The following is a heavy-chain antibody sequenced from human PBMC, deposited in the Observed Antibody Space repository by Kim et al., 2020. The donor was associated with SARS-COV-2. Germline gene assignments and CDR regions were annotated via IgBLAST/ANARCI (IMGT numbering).Heavy chain of an antibody. CDR1: GGSISSYY. CDR2: IYYSGST. D-gene: IGHD1-26*01. Sequence: SETLSLTCTVSGGSISSYYWSWIRQPPGKGLEWIGYIYYSGSTNYNPSLKSRVTISVDTSKNQFSLKLSSVTAADTAVYYCASVGATARDLNWFDPWGQGTLVTVSS. V-gene: IGHV4-59*01. CDR3: ASVGATARDLNWFDP. J-gene: IGHJ5*02.